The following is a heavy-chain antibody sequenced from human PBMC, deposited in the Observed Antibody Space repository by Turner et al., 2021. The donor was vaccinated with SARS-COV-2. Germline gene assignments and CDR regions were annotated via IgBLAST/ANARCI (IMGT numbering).Heavy chain of an antibody. V-gene: IGHV4-59*01. CDR3: GKSAGGVEAGLAY. CDR1: GGSLTNYY. D-gene: IGHD2-15*01. J-gene: IGHJ4*02. Sequence: QVQLQESGPGLVKPLETLSLTCTVSGGSLTNYYWSWIRQPPGKGLEWIGYIFSTGNTNQCPPLKSRVTITVDTSKNQYSPKLGSGTAAATAGYDCGKSAGGVEAGLAYGGRGTLAAFPS. CDR2: IFSTGNT.